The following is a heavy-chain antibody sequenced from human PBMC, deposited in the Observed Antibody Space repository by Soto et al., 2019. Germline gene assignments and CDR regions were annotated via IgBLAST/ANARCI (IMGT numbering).Heavy chain of an antibody. CDR1: GFTVSSNY. CDR3: ARDRAVAGPDAFDI. Sequence: HPGGSLRLSCAASGFTVSSNYMSWVRQAPGKGLEWVSVIYSGGSTYYADSVKGRFTISRDNSKNTLYLQMNSLRAEDTAVYYCARDRAVAGPDAFDIWGQGTMVTVSS. V-gene: IGHV3-66*01. D-gene: IGHD6-19*01. J-gene: IGHJ3*02. CDR2: IYSGGST.